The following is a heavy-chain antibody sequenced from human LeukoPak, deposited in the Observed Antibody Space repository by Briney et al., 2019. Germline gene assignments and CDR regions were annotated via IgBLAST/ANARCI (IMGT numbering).Heavy chain of an antibody. V-gene: IGHV4-31*03. CDR2: IYYSGST. J-gene: IGHJ4*02. D-gene: IGHD3-3*01. Sequence: TASETLSLTCTVSGGSISSGGYYWRWIRQHPGKGLEWIGYIYYSGSTYYNPSLKSRVTISVDTSKNQFSLKLSSVTAADTAVYYCARGGDFWSGYYLDYWGQRTLVTVSS. CDR3: ARGGDFWSGYYLDY. CDR1: GGSISSGGYY.